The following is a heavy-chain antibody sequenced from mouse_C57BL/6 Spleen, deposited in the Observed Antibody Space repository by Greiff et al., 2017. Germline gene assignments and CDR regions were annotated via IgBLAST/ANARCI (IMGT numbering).Heavy chain of an antibody. J-gene: IGHJ2*01. D-gene: IGHD1-1*01. V-gene: IGHV5-17*01. Sequence: EVHLVESGGGLVKPGGSLKLSCAASGFTFSDYGMHWVRQAPEKGLEWVAYISSGSSTIYYADTVKGRFPISRDNAKNTLFLQMTSLRSEDTAMYYCARDGSSYVFDYWGQGTTLTVSS. CDR2: ISSGSSTI. CDR1: GFTFSDYG. CDR3: ARDGSSYVFDY.